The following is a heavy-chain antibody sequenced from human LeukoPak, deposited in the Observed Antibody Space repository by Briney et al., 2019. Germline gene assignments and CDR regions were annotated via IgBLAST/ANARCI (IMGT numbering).Heavy chain of an antibody. CDR1: GGSISSGDYY. D-gene: IGHD2-21*02. CDR3: ARGAGGDFSGWFDP. CDR2: IYYSGST. Sequence: SETLSLTCTVSGGSISSGDYYWSWIRQPPGKGLEWIGYIYYSGSTYCNPSLKSRVTISVDTSKNQFSLKLSSVTAADTAVYYCARGAGGDFSGWFDPWGQGTLVTVSS. V-gene: IGHV4-30-4*01. J-gene: IGHJ5*02.